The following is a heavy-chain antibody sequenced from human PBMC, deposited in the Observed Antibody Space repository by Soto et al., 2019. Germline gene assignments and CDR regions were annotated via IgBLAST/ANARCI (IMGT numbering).Heavy chain of an antibody. Sequence: TLSLTCAVYGGSFSRFYWSWIRQPPGRGLEWIGRIYATGTTDYNPSLKSRVMMSVDTSKKQFSLKLRSVTAADTAVYYCVRDGTKTLRDWFDPWGQGISVTVSS. D-gene: IGHD1-1*01. CDR2: IYATGTT. J-gene: IGHJ5*02. CDR3: VRDGTKTLRDWFDP. CDR1: GGSFSRFY. V-gene: IGHV4-59*10.